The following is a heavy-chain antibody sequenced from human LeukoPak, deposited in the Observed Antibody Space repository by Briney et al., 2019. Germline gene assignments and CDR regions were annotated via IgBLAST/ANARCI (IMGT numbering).Heavy chain of an antibody. V-gene: IGHV4-59*01. CDR1: SGSISSYY. CDR2: IYYSGST. Sequence: SETLSLTCTVSSGSISSYYWSWIRQPPGKGLEWIGYIYYSGSTNCNPSLKSRVTISVDTSKNQFSLNLSSVTAADTAVYYCARGGYSYGNYWGQGTLVTVSS. J-gene: IGHJ4*02. CDR3: ARGGYSYGNY. D-gene: IGHD5-18*01.